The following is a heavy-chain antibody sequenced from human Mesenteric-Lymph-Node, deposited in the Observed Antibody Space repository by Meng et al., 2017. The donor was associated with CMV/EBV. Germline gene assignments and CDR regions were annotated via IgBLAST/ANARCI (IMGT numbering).Heavy chain of an antibody. Sequence: GESLKISCAASGFTFSNYAMSWVRQAPGKGLEWVSITYSDARTTYYADSVKGRFTISRDDSKNTLYLQMNSLRAEDTALYYCARQNDFWSGYCVYWGQGTLVTVSS. J-gene: IGHJ4*02. CDR1: GFTFSNYA. CDR3: ARQNDFWSGYCVY. V-gene: IGHV3-23*03. D-gene: IGHD3-3*01. CDR2: TYSDARTT.